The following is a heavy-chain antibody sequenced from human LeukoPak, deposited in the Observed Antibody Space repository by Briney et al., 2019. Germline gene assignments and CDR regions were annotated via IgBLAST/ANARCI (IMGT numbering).Heavy chain of an antibody. D-gene: IGHD6-13*01. CDR2: IWYDGSNK. CDR1: GFTFHKYG. Sequence: GGSLRLSCAASGFTFHKYGMHWVRQAPGKGLEWVAVIWYDGSNKYYADSVKGRFTISRDNSKNMVYLQMNNLRAEDTALYYCARDIRSSWYDYWGQGTLVTVSS. CDR3: ARDIRSSWYDY. J-gene: IGHJ4*02. V-gene: IGHV3-33*01.